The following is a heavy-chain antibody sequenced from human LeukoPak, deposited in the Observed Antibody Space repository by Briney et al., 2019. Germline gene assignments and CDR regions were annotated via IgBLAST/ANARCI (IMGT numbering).Heavy chain of an antibody. CDR1: GGSIRSSYYY. CDR2: IYDSGST. V-gene: IGHV4-39*01. D-gene: IGHD2-2*01. Sequence: PSETLSLTCTVSGGSIRSSYYYWGWIRQPPGKGLEWIGSIYDSGSTYYNPSLKSRVTISVDTSKNQFSLKLTSVTAADTAVYYCARHDRCSSTSCSLYYFDYWGQGTLVTVSS. J-gene: IGHJ4*02. CDR3: ARHDRCSSTSCSLYYFDY.